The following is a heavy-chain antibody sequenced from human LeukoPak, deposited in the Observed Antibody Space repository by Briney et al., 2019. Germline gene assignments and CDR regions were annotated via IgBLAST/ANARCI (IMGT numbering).Heavy chain of an antibody. Sequence: GASLTLSFKGSGYSFTSYWIGWVRQMPGKGLEWMGIIYPGDSDTRYSPSFQGQVTISADKSISTAYLQWSSLKASDTAMYYCARRPRGQLVDYWGQGTLVTVSS. V-gene: IGHV5-51*01. J-gene: IGHJ4*02. CDR1: GYSFTSYW. D-gene: IGHD6-13*01. CDR3: ARRPRGQLVDY. CDR2: IYPGDSDT.